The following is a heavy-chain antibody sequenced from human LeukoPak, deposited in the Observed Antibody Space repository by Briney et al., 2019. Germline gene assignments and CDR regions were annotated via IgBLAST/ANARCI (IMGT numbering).Heavy chain of an antibody. CDR3: AKGADNWNYDDFDY. D-gene: IGHD1-7*01. Sequence: PGGSLRLSCAASGFTFSSYGMHWVRQAPGKWLEWVAFIRYDGSNKYYADSVKGRFTISRDNSKNTLYLQMNSLRAEDTAVYYCAKGADNWNYDDFDYWGQGTLVTVSS. V-gene: IGHV3-30*02. CDR1: GFTFSSYG. J-gene: IGHJ4*02. CDR2: IRYDGSNK.